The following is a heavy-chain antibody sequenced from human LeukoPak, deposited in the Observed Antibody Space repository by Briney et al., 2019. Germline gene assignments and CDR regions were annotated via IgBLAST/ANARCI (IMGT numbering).Heavy chain of an antibody. D-gene: IGHD3-10*01. Sequence: ASVKVSCKASGYTFTGYYMHWVRQAPGQGLVWMGWINPNSGGTNYAQKFQGRVTMTRDTSISTAYMELSRLRSDDTAVYYCAGYYYGSGSQADYWGQGTLVTVSS. CDR2: INPNSGGT. CDR1: GYTFTGYY. V-gene: IGHV1-2*02. CDR3: AGYYYGSGSQADY. J-gene: IGHJ4*02.